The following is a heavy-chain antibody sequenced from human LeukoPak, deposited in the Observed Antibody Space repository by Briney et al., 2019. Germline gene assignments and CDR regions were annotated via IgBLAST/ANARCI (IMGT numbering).Heavy chain of an antibody. V-gene: IGHV3-11*04. CDR3: ARGPVNVEMATMAFDY. CDR2: ISSSGSTI. Sequence: GGSLRLSCSASGFTFSDYYMSWIRQAPGKGLEWVSYISSSGSTIYYADSVKGRFTISRDNAKNSLYLQMNSLRAEDTAVYYCARGPVNVEMATMAFDYWGQGTLVTVSS. J-gene: IGHJ4*02. CDR1: GFTFSDYY. D-gene: IGHD5-24*01.